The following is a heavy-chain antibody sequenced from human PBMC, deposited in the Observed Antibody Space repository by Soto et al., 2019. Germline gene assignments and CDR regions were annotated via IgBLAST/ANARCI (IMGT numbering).Heavy chain of an antibody. V-gene: IGHV3-73*02. D-gene: IGHD4-17*01. J-gene: IGHJ4*02. CDR1: GFIISGST. Sequence: EVQLVESGGGLVQPGGSLKLSCAASGFIISGSTMNWVRQASGKGLEWVGRIRSKANSYETTYAASVKGRFTISRDDSKNTAYLQMNSLKTEDTAVYYCTSLDSSAMATVTHWGQGTLVTVSS. CDR3: TSLDSSAMATVTH. CDR2: IRSKANSYET.